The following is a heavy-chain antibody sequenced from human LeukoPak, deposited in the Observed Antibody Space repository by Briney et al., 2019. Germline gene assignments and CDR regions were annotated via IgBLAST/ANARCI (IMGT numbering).Heavy chain of an antibody. J-gene: IGHJ6*02. CDR3: AKGSSIDLGMDV. Sequence: GGSLRLSCAASGFTFSWHWMRWIRQAPGKGLEWVANIRHDGTEKYYLDSVRGRFTISRDNAKNTLYLQMNSLRAEDTAVYYCAKGSSIDLGMDVWGQGTTVTVSS. CDR2: IRHDGTEK. CDR1: GFTFSWHW. V-gene: IGHV3-7*03.